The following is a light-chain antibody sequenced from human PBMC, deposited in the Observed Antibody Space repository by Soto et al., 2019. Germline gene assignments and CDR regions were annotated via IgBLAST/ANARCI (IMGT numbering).Light chain of an antibody. CDR3: SSYTSSSTYV. V-gene: IGLV2-14*01. CDR1: SSDVGGYNY. J-gene: IGLJ1*01. CDR2: DAS. Sequence: QSVLTQPASVSGSPGQSITISCTGTSSDVGGYNYVSWYQQHPGKAPKLMIYDASNRPSGVSNRFSGSKSGNTASLTISGLQAEDEADYYGSSYTSSSTYVFGTGTKVTVL.